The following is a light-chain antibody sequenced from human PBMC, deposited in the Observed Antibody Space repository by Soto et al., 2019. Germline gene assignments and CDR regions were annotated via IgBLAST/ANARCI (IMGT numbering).Light chain of an antibody. CDR2: DAS. V-gene: IGKV1-33*01. CDR1: QDINNY. CDR3: QQYDNLHIT. J-gene: IGKJ5*01. Sequence: DIQMTQSPSSLSVSVGDRVTITCHAIQDINNYLNWSQHKPGKAPKLLIYDASYFARGVPSRFSGSGTGQASDFTISGMQPEDIATYYCQQYDNLHITCGQGTRLETK.